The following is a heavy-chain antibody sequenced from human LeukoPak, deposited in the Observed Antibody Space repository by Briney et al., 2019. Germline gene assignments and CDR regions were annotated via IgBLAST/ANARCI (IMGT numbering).Heavy chain of an antibody. CDR2: IYYSGST. CDR3: ARGPYSSSSRWFDP. CDR1: GGSISSYY. J-gene: IGHJ5*02. D-gene: IGHD6-13*01. V-gene: IGHV4-59*01. Sequence: SETLSLTCTVSGGSISSYYWSWIRQPPGKGLEWIGYIYYSGSTNYNPSLKSRVTISVDTSKNQFSLKLSSVTAADTAVYYCARGPYSSSSRWFDPWGQGTLVTVSS.